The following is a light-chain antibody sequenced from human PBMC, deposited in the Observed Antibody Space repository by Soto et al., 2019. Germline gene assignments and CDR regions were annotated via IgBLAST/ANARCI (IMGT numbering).Light chain of an antibody. J-gene: IGLJ1*01. CDR1: SSSVGSNA. CDR2: SNN. Sequence: QSVLTQTPSASGTPGQRVTISCSGSSSSVGSNAVNWYQQLPGTAPKDLIYSNNQRPAGVPDRFSGYKSGTSASLAISGLQSEDEADYYCATWDDSLNSYVFGTGTKLTVL. V-gene: IGLV1-44*01. CDR3: ATWDDSLNSYV.